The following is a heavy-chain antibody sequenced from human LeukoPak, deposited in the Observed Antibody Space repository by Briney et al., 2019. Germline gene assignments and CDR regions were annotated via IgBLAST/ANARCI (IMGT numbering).Heavy chain of an antibody. J-gene: IGHJ4*02. D-gene: IGHD2-15*01. CDR2: IYSGGST. Sequence: QPGGSLRLSCAASGFTVSSNYMSWVRQAPGKGLEWVSVIYSGGSTYYADSVKGRFTISRDNSKNTLYLQMNSLRAEDTAVYYCAKCTGGSCYSSSDYWGQGTLVTVSS. CDR3: AKCTGGSCYSSSDY. CDR1: GFTVSSNY. V-gene: IGHV3-53*01.